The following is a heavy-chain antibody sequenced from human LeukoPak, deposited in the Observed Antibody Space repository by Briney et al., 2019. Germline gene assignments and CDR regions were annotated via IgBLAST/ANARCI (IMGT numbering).Heavy chain of an antibody. Sequence: SETLSLTCTVSGGSISSYYWSWIRQPPGKGLEWIGYIYYSGSTNYNPSLKSRVTISVDTSKNQFSLKLSSVTAADTAVYYCARGVDYDFGSGYIYKGGYFDYWGQGTLVTVSS. D-gene: IGHD3-3*01. J-gene: IGHJ4*02. CDR3: ARGVDYDFGSGYIYKGGYFDY. CDR1: GGSISSYY. V-gene: IGHV4-59*01. CDR2: IYYSGST.